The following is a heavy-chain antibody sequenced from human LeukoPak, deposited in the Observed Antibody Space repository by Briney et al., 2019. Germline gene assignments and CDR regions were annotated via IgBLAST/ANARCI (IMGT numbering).Heavy chain of an antibody. CDR3: ARDPYSHDYGDNGDY. V-gene: IGHV3-30-3*01. J-gene: IGHJ4*02. CDR2: ISYDGSNK. D-gene: IGHD4-17*01. Sequence: GGSLRLSCAASGFTFSSYAVHWVRQAPGKGLEWVAVISYDGSNKYYADSVKGRFTISRDNSKNTLYLQMNSLRAEDTAVYYCARDPYSHDYGDNGDYWGQGTLVTVSS. CDR1: GFTFSSYA.